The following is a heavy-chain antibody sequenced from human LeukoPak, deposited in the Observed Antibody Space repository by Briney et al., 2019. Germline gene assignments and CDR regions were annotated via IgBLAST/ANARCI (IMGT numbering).Heavy chain of an antibody. CDR3: AKADYYDSSGSIFDI. CDR1: GFTFDDYA. V-gene: IGHV3-9*03. D-gene: IGHD3-22*01. J-gene: IGHJ3*02. CDR2: ISWNSGSI. Sequence: PVRSLRLSCAASGFTFDDYAMHWVRQAPGKGLEWVSGISWNSGSIGFADSVKGRFTISRDNAKNSLYLQMNSLRAEDMALYYCAKADYYDSSGSIFDIWGQGTMVTVSS.